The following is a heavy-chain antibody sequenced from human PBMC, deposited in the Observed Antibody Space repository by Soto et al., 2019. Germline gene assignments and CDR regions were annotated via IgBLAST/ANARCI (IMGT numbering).Heavy chain of an antibody. CDR3: ARGLXLWFGELSRRGGYYYYMDV. CDR2: INDSGST. V-gene: IGHV4-34*01. CDR1: GGSFSGYY. J-gene: IGHJ6*03. Sequence: QVQLQQWGAGLLKPSETLSLTCAVYGGSFSGYYWSWIRQTPGKGLEWIGEINDSGSTNNNPSLKSRVTILVDTPKNQFSLKLSSVTAADTAVYYCARGLXLWFGELSRRGGYYYYMDVWGKGTTVTVSS. D-gene: IGHD3-10*01.